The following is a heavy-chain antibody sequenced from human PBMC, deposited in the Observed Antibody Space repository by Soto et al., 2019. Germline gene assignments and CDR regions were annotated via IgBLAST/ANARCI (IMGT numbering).Heavy chain of an antibody. CDR1: GFTFSSYA. D-gene: IGHD3-22*01. V-gene: IGHV3-23*01. J-gene: IGHJ4*02. CDR2: ISGSGGST. Sequence: GGSLRLSCAASGFTFSSYAMSWVRQAPGKXLEWVSAISGSGGSTYYADSVKGRFTISRDNSKNTLYLQMNSLRAEDTAVYYCAKARRETYYYDSSGYSFDYWVQGTLVTVSS. CDR3: AKARRETYYYDSSGYSFDY.